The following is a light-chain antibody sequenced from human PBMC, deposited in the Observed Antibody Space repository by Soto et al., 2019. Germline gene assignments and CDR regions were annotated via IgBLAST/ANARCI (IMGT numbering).Light chain of an antibody. CDR1: RNIFYSSNNEDY. CDR2: GAS. V-gene: IGKV4-1*01. J-gene: IGKJ1*01. Sequence: DIVMTQSPDSLAVSLGERATINCKSSRNIFYSSNNEDYLAWYQQKPGQPPKLLFYGASIRQSGVPDRFSGRGSGTDFTLAISCLQAEDVAVYYCQQSYCSWTFCQGTKV. CDR3: QQSYCSWT.